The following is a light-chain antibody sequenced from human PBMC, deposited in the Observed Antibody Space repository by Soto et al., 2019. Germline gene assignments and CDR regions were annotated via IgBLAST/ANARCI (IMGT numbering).Light chain of an antibody. J-gene: IGLJ1*01. CDR2: DVS. V-gene: IGLV2-14*03. CDR3: SSYTDFNLYV. CDR1: SSDVGGNNY. Sequence: QSALTQPASVSGSPGQWISISCTGTSSDVGGNNYVSWYQHQPGKAPKLVIFDVSGRPSGISNRFSGSKSGNTTPLTISGLRPEDEADYYCSSYTDFNLYVFGTWTKLTVL.